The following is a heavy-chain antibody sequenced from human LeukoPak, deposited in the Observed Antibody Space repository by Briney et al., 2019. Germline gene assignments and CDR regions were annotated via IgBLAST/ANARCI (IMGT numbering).Heavy chain of an antibody. CDR1: GFTFSSYA. V-gene: IGHV3-23*01. CDR3: VKDLEPTAAGQIDY. D-gene: IGHD6-13*01. CDR2: ISGSGGST. Sequence: GGSLRLSCAASGFTFSSYAMSWVRQAPGKGLEWVSAISGSGGSTYYADSVKGRFTISRDNSKNTLYLQMNSLRAEDTAVYYCVKDLEPTAAGQIDYWGQGTLVPSPQ. J-gene: IGHJ4*02.